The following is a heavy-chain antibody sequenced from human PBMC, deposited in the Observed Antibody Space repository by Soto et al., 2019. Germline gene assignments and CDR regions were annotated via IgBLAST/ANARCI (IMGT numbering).Heavy chain of an antibody. J-gene: IGHJ4*02. D-gene: IGHD6-19*01. V-gene: IGHV3-21*01. CDR1: GFTFSSYT. Sequence: EVQLVESGGGLVKPGGSLRLSCAASGFTFSSYTMNWVRQAPGKGLEWVSAISSSSSYIYYADSVKGLFTISRDNAKSSLYLQMNSLRAEDTAVYYCARGYSSGDYWGQGTLVTVSS. CDR3: ARGYSSGDY. CDR2: ISSSSSYI.